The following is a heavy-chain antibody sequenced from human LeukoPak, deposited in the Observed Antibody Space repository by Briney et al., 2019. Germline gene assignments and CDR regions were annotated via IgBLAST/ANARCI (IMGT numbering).Heavy chain of an antibody. V-gene: IGHV3-15*01. CDR3: AKSSIYGGNPEFDY. CDR1: GFTFINAW. D-gene: IGHD4-23*01. CDR2: IKSKTDGGTT. Sequence: GGSLRLSCAASGFTFINAWMNWVRQAPGKGLEWVGRIKSKTDGGTTDYAAPVKGRFTISRDDSKNTLYLQMNSLRAEDTAVYYCAKSSIYGGNPEFDYWGQGTLVTVSS. J-gene: IGHJ4*02.